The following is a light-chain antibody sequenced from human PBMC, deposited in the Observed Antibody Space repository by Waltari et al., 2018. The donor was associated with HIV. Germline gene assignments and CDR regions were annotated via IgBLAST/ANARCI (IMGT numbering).Light chain of an antibody. CDR1: SSDGGGYNY. V-gene: IGLV2-14*01. CDR3: SSYTSSSTRV. Sequence: QSALTQPASVSGSPGQSITISCTRTSSDGGGYNYVSWYQQHPGKDPKLMIYEVSKRPSGVSKRVSGSKSGNTASLTISGLQAEDEADYYCSSYTSSSTRVFGGGTKLTVL. CDR2: EVS. J-gene: IGLJ2*01.